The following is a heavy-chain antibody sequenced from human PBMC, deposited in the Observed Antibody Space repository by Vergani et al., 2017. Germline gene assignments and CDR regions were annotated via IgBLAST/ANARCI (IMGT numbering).Heavy chain of an antibody. CDR3: AKGLRYFDWLSEYYFDC. CDR2: ISGSGGRT. D-gene: IGHD3-9*01. V-gene: IGHV3-23*01. Sequence: EVQLLESGGGLVQPGGSLRLSCAASGFTFSSYAMSWVRQAPGKGLEWVSAISGSGGRTYYADSVKGRFTISTDNTKNTLFLQMNSLRSAATAVYYCAKGLRYFDWLSEYYFDCWGRGTLVTVSS. CDR1: GFTFSSYA. J-gene: IGHJ4*02.